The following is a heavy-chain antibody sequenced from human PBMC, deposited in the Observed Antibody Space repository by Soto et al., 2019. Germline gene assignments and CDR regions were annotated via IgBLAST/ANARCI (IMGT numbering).Heavy chain of an antibody. Sequence: SETLSLTCSVSGDSISNLDYFWAWIRQPPGQALEYIGYIYKSATTYYNPSFESRVAIPVDTSKSQFSLNVTSVTAADTAVYFCARGRYCLTGRCFPNWFDSWGQGAMVTVSS. CDR2: IYKSATT. CDR1: GDSISNLDYF. CDR3: ARGRYCLTGRCFPNWFDS. D-gene: IGHD7-27*01. V-gene: IGHV4-30-4*01. J-gene: IGHJ5*01.